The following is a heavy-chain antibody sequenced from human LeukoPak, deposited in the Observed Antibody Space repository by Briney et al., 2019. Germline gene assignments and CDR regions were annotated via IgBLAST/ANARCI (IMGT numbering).Heavy chain of an antibody. CDR1: GFTFSSYV. D-gene: IGHD3-10*02. J-gene: IGHJ6*04. Sequence: GGSLRLSCAVSGFTFSSYVMSWVRQAPGKGLEWVSYISSSGSTIYYADSVKGRFTISRDNAKNSLYLQMNSLRAEDTAVYYCAELGITMIGGVWGKGTTVTISS. CDR2: ISSSGSTI. CDR3: AELGITMIGGV. V-gene: IGHV3-48*03.